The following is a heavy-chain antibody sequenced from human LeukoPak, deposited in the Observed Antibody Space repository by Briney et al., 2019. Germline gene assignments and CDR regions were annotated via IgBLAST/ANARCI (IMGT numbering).Heavy chain of an antibody. CDR3: ARDNSVTTTLYYYYYYMDV. D-gene: IGHD4-11*01. J-gene: IGHJ6*03. V-gene: IGHV1-2*02. CDR1: GYTFTGYY. CDR2: INPNINGT. Sequence: ASVKVSCKASGYTFTGYYIHWVRQAPGQGLEWMGWINPNINGTNYAQKFQGRVTMTRDTSISTAYMELSRLRSDDTAVYYCARDNSVTTTLYYYYYYMDVWGKGTTVTVSS.